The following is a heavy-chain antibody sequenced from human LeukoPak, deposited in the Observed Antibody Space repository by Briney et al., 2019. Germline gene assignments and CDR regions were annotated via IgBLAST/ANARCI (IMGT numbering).Heavy chain of an antibody. J-gene: IGHJ6*03. Sequence: ASVKVSCKASGYTFTSYGISWVRQAPGQGLEWMGWISAYNGNTNYAQKLQGRVTMTTDTSTSTAYMGLRSLRSDDTAVYYCARYGRIAARPGYYYYYMDVWGKGTTVTVSS. CDR1: GYTFTSYG. V-gene: IGHV1-18*01. D-gene: IGHD6-6*01. CDR3: ARYGRIAARPGYYYYYMDV. CDR2: ISAYNGNT.